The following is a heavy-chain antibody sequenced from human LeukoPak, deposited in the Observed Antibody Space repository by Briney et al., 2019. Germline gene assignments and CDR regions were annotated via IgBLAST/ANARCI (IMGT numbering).Heavy chain of an antibody. Sequence: EASVKVSCKASGGTFSSYAISWVRQAPGQGLEWMGGIIPIFGTANYAQKFQGRVTITADKSTSTAYMELSSLRSEDTAVYYCARGGSGSYDACEIWGQGTMVTVSS. CDR1: GGTFSSYA. D-gene: IGHD1-26*01. J-gene: IGHJ3*02. CDR3: ARGGSGSYDACEI. V-gene: IGHV1-69*06. CDR2: IIPIFGTA.